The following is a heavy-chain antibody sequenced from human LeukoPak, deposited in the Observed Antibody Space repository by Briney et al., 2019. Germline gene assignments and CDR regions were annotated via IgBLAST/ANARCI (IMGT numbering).Heavy chain of an antibody. D-gene: IGHD4-17*01. Sequence: GGSLRLSCAASGFTFSSYAMSWVRQAPGKGLEWVSGISGSGGSTYYADSVKGRFTISRDNSKNTLYLQMNSLRVEDTAVYCCARDATTELGTVYMDVWGKGTTVTISS. CDR3: ARDATTELGTVYMDV. CDR1: GFTFSSYA. CDR2: ISGSGGST. V-gene: IGHV3-23*01. J-gene: IGHJ6*03.